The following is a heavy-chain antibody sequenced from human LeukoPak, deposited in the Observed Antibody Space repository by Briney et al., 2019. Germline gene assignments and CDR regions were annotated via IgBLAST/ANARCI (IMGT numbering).Heavy chain of an antibody. J-gene: IGHJ6*04. Sequence: GASVTVSCKASGYTFTSYGISWVRQAPGQGLEGMGWISAYNGNTNYAQKLQGRVTMTTDTSTSTAYMELRSLRSDDTAVYYCAREGGMVRGPLYYGMDVWGKGTTVTVSS. CDR1: GYTFTSYG. V-gene: IGHV1-18*04. CDR2: ISAYNGNT. D-gene: IGHD3-10*01. CDR3: AREGGMVRGPLYYGMDV.